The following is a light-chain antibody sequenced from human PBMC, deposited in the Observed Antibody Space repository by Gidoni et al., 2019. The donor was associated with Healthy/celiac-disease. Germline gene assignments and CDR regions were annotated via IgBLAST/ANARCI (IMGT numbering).Light chain of an antibody. CDR3: QSYDSSLSGSDV. J-gene: IGLJ1*01. CDR2: GNS. CDR1: SSNIGAGYD. Sequence: QSVLTQPTSVSGAPGQRVTITCTGSSSNIGAGYDVHWYQQLPGPAPKLLLDGNSNRPSEVPDRFSGSRSGTSASLAISGLHAEDEADYYCQSYDSSLSGSDVFGTGTKVTVL. V-gene: IGLV1-40*01.